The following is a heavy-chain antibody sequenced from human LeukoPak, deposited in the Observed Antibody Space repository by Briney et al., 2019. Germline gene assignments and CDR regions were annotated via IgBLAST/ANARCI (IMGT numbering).Heavy chain of an antibody. CDR2: ISSTSNTI. V-gene: IGHV3-48*03. Sequence: GGSLRLSCAASEFTFSAYEVNWVRQAPGKGLEWLSYISSTSNTIYYADSVKGRFTISRDNAKNSLYLHMNSLRADDTALYYCARDLSNGIDYWGQGTLVTVSS. J-gene: IGHJ4*02. CDR1: EFTFSAYE. D-gene: IGHD2-8*01. CDR3: ARDLSNGIDY.